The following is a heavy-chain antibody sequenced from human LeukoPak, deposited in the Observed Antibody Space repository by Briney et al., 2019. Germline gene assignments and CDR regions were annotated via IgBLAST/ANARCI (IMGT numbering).Heavy chain of an antibody. CDR1: GGSISSYY. CDR3: ARDTIRGYSYDYMDV. V-gene: IGHV4-59*01. CDR2: IYYSGST. J-gene: IGHJ6*03. D-gene: IGHD5-18*01. Sequence: PSETLSLTCTVSGGSISSYYWSRIRQPPGKGLEWIGYIYYSGSTNYNPSLKSRVTISVDTSKNQFSLKLSSVTAADTAVYYCARDTIRGYSYDYMDVWGKGTTVTVSS.